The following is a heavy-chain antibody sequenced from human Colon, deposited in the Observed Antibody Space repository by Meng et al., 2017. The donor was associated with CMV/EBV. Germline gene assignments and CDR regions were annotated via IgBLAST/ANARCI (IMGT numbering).Heavy chain of an antibody. CDR2: IYSGGSS. Sequence: GESLKISCATSGFTFSKYWMSWVRQAPGKGLEWVSVIYSGGSSSYADSVKGRFTISRDNSKNTLYLQMNSLRAEDTAVYYCTTDRVGAMFYTNPFDYWGQGTLVTVSS. J-gene: IGHJ4*02. V-gene: IGHV3-66*02. CDR1: GFTFSKYW. D-gene: IGHD1-26*01. CDR3: TTDRVGAMFYTNPFDY.